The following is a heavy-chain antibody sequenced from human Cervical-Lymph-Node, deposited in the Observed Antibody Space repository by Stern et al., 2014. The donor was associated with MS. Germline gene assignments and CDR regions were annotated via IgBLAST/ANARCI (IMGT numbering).Heavy chain of an antibody. D-gene: IGHD6-6*01. V-gene: IGHV1-2*02. Sequence: VQLVESGAEVKKPGASVKVSCKASGYIFNGYYMHWVRQAPGQGPERMGWINPNRGGTKYAQKFQGRVTMTRDTSISTAYMELSRLRSDDTAVYYCARAPSFPDEAFDIWGQGTMVTVSS. CDR2: INPNRGGT. J-gene: IGHJ3*02. CDR1: GYIFNGYY. CDR3: ARAPSFPDEAFDI.